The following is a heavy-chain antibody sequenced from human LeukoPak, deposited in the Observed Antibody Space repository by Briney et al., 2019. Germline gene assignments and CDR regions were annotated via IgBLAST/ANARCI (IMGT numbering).Heavy chain of an antibody. CDR2: IYPGDSDT. CDR3: ARRRGDNWESYYNYYMDI. CDR1: GYSFSNYW. V-gene: IGHV5-51*01. J-gene: IGHJ6*03. Sequence: GESLKISCKGSGYSFSNYWIVWVRQMPGKGLEWMGIIYPGDSDTRYSPSFQGQVSISADRSISTAYLQWSSLKASDTAMYYCARRRGDNWESYYNYYMDIWGKGTTVTVPS. D-gene: IGHD4-23*01.